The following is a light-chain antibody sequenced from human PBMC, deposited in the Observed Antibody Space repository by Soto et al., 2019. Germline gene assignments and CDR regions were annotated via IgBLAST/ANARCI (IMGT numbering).Light chain of an antibody. CDR1: QSVSNNY. CDR2: GAS. CDR3: QQYGSSGT. J-gene: IGKJ1*01. V-gene: IGKV3-20*01. Sequence: EIVLTQSPGTLSLSPGERATLSCRASQSVSNNYLAWYQQTPGQAPRLLIYGASNRATGIPDRFSGSGSGTYFTLTISRLEPEDFAVYYCQQYGSSGTFGQGTKVESK.